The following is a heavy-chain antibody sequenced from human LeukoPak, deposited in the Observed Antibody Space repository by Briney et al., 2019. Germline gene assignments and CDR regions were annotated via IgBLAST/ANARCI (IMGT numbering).Heavy chain of an antibody. Sequence: ASVKVSCKASGYTFTSYDINWVRQATGQGLEWMGWMNPNSGNTGYAQKFQGRVTMTRNTSISTAYMELSSLRSEDTAAYYCARGAYSSSAAYYYYYMDVWGKGTTVTVSS. D-gene: IGHD6-6*01. CDR2: MNPNSGNT. V-gene: IGHV1-8*01. CDR1: GYTFTSYD. J-gene: IGHJ6*03. CDR3: ARGAYSSSAAYYYYYMDV.